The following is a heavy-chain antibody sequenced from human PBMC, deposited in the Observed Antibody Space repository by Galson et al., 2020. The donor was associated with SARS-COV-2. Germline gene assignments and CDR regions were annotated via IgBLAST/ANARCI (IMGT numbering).Heavy chain of an antibody. CDR3: ARPSSSDFWGPQGWFGP. Sequence: HGESLKISCKGSGYSFTSYWIGWVRQMPGKGLEWMGIIYPGDSDTRYSPSFQGQVTISADKSISTAYLQWSSLKASDTAMYYCARPSSSDFWGPQGWFGPWGQGTLGTVSS. CDR2: IYPGDSDT. CDR1: GYSFTSYW. J-gene: IGHJ5*02. D-gene: IGHD3-3*01. V-gene: IGHV5-51*01.